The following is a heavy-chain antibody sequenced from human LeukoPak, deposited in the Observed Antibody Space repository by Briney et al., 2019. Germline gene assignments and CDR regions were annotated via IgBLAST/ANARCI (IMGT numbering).Heavy chain of an antibody. CDR3: ASGRDIAVAGPGGYFDY. Sequence: PGGSLRLSCAASGFTFSDFGMHWVRQAPGKGLEWVAAIWYDGSLKYYAESVKGRFTISRDNSNNTVYLQMNSLTAEDTAVYYCASGRDIAVAGPGGYFDYWGQGTLVTVSS. CDR2: IWYDGSLK. V-gene: IGHV3-33*01. J-gene: IGHJ4*02. D-gene: IGHD6-19*01. CDR1: GFTFSDFG.